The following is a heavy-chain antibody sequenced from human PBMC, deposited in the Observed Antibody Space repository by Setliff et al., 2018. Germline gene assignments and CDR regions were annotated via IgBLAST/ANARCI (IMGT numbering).Heavy chain of an antibody. D-gene: IGHD6-13*01. V-gene: IGHV1-2*02. Sequence: AASVKVSCKASGYTFTDYYMHWVRQAPGQGLEWMGWINPNSGGTNYAQKFQGRVTMTRDTSISTAYMELSRLRSDDTAVYYCARTPNGGGAAAVARRAVYYYYMDVWGKGTTVTVSS. CDR2: INPNSGGT. CDR1: GYTFTDYY. CDR3: ARTPNGGGAAAVARRAVYYYYMDV. J-gene: IGHJ6*03.